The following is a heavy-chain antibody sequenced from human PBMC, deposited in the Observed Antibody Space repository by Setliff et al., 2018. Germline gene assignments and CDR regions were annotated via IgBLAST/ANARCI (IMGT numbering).Heavy chain of an antibody. CDR2: IYPADSDT. CDR1: GYSFTTYW. V-gene: IGHV5-51*01. D-gene: IGHD5-12*01. J-gene: IGHJ4*02. Sequence: GESLKISCQGSGYSFTTYWIGWVRQMPGKGLELMGIIYPADSDTRHSPSFQGQVTISADKSISTAYLQWSSLKASDIGIYYCARDSDSGYDYWGQGTLVTVSS. CDR3: ARDSDSGYDY.